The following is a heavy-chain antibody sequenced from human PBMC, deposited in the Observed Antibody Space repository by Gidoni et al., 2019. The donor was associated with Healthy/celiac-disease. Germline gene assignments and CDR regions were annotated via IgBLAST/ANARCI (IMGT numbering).Heavy chain of an antibody. J-gene: IGHJ4*02. Sequence: QLQLQESGPGLVRASETLSLTCPVPGGSISSSSYYWGWIRQPPGKGLEWIVSIYYSGSTYYNPSLKSRVTISVDTSKNQFSLKLSSVTAADTAVYYCARQVAAAAGTLDYWGQGTLVTVSS. CDR3: ARQVAAAAGTLDY. D-gene: IGHD6-13*01. CDR1: GGSISSSSYY. V-gene: IGHV4-39*01. CDR2: IYYSGST.